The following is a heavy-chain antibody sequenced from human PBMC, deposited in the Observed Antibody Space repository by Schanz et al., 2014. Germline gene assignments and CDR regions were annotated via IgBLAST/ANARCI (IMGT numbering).Heavy chain of an antibody. CDR1: GFIFSAYT. J-gene: IGHJ6*03. V-gene: IGHV3-48*01. CDR3: ARDAVALVPEYFMDV. Sequence: EVQLLESGGGLVQPGGSLRLSCAASGFIFSAYTMNWVRQAPGKGLEWVSSISSGGRNISYADSLKGRFTISRDNSMNTLHLQMDGLRVEDTAVYYCARDAVALVPEYFMDVWGKGTPVTVSS. CDR2: ISSGGRNI. D-gene: IGHD2-15*01.